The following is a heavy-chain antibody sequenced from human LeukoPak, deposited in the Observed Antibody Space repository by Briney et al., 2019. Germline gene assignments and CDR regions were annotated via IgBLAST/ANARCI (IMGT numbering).Heavy chain of an antibody. CDR2: ISDSGSTT. V-gene: IGHV3-48*04. CDR3: ARAWFYYGSGLDY. D-gene: IGHD3-10*01. Sequence: GGSLRLSCAASGFTFSSYSMNWVRQAPGKGLEWVSYISDSGSTTYYADSVKGRFTISRDNAKNSLYLQMNSLRAEDTAVYYCARAWFYYGSGLDYWGQGTLVTVSS. CDR1: GFTFSSYS. J-gene: IGHJ4*02.